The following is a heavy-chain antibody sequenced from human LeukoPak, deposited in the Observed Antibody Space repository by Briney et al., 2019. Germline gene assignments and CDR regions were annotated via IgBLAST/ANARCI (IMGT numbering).Heavy chain of an antibody. CDR3: AKHRRDLLSYSLIDY. J-gene: IGHJ4*02. D-gene: IGHD1-26*01. V-gene: IGHV3-23*01. Sequence: GGSLRLSCEASGFTFNSFAMSWVRQAPGQGLEWMSGISTSGGSTNYADYVQGRFTISRDTSTSTVYLQLSSLRSEDTAVYYCAKHRRDLLSYSLIDYWGQGSLVTVSS. CDR1: GFTFNSFA. CDR2: ISTSGGST.